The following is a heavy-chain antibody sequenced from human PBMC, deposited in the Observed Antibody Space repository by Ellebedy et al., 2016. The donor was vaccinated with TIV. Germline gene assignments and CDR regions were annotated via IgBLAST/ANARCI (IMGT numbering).Heavy chain of an antibody. V-gene: IGHV3-53*01. J-gene: IGHJ4*02. Sequence: GESLKISCAASGFTVSSNYMTWVRQAPGKGLEWVSVIYSGGTTHYADSVKGRFTISRDKSKKTMYLQMNSLRAEDTAVYYCGRGRGYASTGRVYYFDYWGQGSLVTVSS. CDR3: GRGRGYASTGRVYYFDY. D-gene: IGHD2-15*01. CDR2: IYSGGTT. CDR1: GFTVSSNY.